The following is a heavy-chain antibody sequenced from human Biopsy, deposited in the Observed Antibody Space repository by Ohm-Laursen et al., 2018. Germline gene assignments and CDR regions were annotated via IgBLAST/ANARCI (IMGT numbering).Heavy chain of an antibody. V-gene: IGHV4-34*01. CDR3: AGGSGYFKLDV. CDR2: INQSERT. D-gene: IGHD5-12*01. J-gene: IGHJ6*02. CDR1: GESSSGYF. Sequence: TLSLTCAVNGESSSGYFWNWIRQPPGTGLEWIGEINQSERTKYHPSLKRRAALSADSSNSQFSLRLTSVTAADTAIYYCAGGSGYFKLDVGGQGTTVTVAS.